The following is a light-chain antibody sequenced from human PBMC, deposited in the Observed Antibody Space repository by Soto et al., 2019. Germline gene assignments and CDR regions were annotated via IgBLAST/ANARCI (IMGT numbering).Light chain of an antibody. J-gene: IGKJ1*01. V-gene: IGKV1-5*01. CDR3: QQYNSAPWT. Sequence: DIQMTQSPSTLSASVGDSVTITCRASQSISSFLAWYQQKPGKAPKLLIYDAYRLQSGVPSRFSGSESGTEFTLTISSLQPDDFATYFCQQYNSAPWTFGPGTKVDIK. CDR1: QSISSF. CDR2: DAY.